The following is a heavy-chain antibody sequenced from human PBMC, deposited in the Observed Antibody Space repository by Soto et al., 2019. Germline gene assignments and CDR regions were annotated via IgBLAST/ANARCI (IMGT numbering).Heavy chain of an antibody. CDR3: ARAHYGDYRDAFDI. J-gene: IGHJ3*02. Sequence: ASVKVSCKASGYTFPSYGMSWVRQAPGQGLEWMGWISAYNGNTNYAQKLQGRVTMTTDTSTSTAYMELRSLRSDDTAAYYCARAHYGDYRDAFDIWGQGNPGHRLL. V-gene: IGHV1-18*01. CDR1: GYTFPSYG. D-gene: IGHD4-17*01. CDR2: ISAYNGNT.